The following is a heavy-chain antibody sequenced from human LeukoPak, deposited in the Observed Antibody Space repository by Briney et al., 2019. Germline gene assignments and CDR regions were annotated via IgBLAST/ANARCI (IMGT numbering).Heavy chain of an antibody. D-gene: IGHD3-22*01. CDR1: GYTFTDYY. V-gene: IGHV1-2*02. CDR3: AXXXXXXXXXXXXGYYQGWFDP. J-gene: IGHJ5*02. CDR2: INPNSGGT. Sequence: ASVKVSCKASGYTFTDYYMHWVRQAPGQGLEWMGWINPNSGGTNYAQKFQGRVTMTRDTSISTAYMELSRLRSDDTAVYYCAXXXXXXXXXXXXGYYQGWFDPWGQGTLVTVSS.